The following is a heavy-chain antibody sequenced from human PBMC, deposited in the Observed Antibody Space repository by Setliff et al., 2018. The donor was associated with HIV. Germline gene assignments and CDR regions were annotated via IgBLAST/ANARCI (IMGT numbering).Heavy chain of an antibody. CDR2: IYYSGST. D-gene: IGHD1-20*01. J-gene: IGHJ4*02. CDR3: ARLNNGAHYFHFDY. CDR1: GGSISSYY. Sequence: SETLSLTCIVSGGSISSYYWSWIRQPPGKGLEWIGYIYYSGSTSYNPSLKGRVTISVDTSKNQFSLKLSSVTAADTAVYYCARLNNGAHYFHFDYWGQGTLVTVSS. V-gene: IGHV4-59*12.